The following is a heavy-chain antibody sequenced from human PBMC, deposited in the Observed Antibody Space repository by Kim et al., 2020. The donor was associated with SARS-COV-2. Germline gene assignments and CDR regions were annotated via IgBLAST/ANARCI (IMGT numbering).Heavy chain of an antibody. Sequence: SETLSLTCNVSGDSMRRTFYWTWIRQPAGKGLEWIGRIYSSGNTNYNPSLRSRVVMSIDTSKSQFYLELSSVTAADSAIYYCARSDVVVMPARGNFYYGLDVWGPGSPVTVS. J-gene: IGHJ6*02. D-gene: IGHD2-2*01. CDR2: IYSSGNT. CDR1: GDSMRRTFY. V-gene: IGHV4-4*07. CDR3: ARSDVVVMPARGNFYYGLDV.